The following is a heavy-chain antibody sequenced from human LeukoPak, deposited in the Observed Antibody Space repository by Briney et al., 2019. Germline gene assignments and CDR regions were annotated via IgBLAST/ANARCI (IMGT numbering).Heavy chain of an antibody. Sequence: GGSLRLSCAASGFSLSSYAMQWVRQAPGKGPEWVSGISEDATDKYHADSVKGRFTISRDNSKNTLHLQMDSLRPEDTAVYYCARSMRGYAILTGYFDYWGQGTLVTVSS. CDR3: ARSMRGYAILTGYFDY. CDR2: ISEDATDK. V-gene: IGHV3-30-3*01. CDR1: GFSLSSYA. D-gene: IGHD3-9*01. J-gene: IGHJ4*02.